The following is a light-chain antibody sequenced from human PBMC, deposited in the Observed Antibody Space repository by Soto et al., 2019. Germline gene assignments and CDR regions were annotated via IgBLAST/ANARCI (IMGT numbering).Light chain of an antibody. V-gene: IGKV3-11*01. J-gene: IGKJ4*01. CDR2: DAS. Sequence: EIVLTQSPATLSLSPGERATLSCRASQRVRSYLAWYQQKPGQAPRLLIYDASNRATGIPARFSGSGSGTDFTFTISSLEPEDFAVYYCQHRSNWPLTFGGGTKVEIK. CDR3: QHRSNWPLT. CDR1: QRVRSY.